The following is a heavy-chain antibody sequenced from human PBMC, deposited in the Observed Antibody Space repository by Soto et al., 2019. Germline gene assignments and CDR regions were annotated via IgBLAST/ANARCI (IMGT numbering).Heavy chain of an antibody. V-gene: IGHV4-59*01. CDR1: GGSISSYY. Sequence: SETLSLTCTVSGGSISSYYWSWIRQPPGKGLEWIGYIYYSGSTNYNPSLKSRVAISVDTSKNQFSLKLSSVTAADTAVYYCARGRNYDFWSGFHYGMDVWGQGTTVTVSS. D-gene: IGHD3-3*01. J-gene: IGHJ6*02. CDR2: IYYSGST. CDR3: ARGRNYDFWSGFHYGMDV.